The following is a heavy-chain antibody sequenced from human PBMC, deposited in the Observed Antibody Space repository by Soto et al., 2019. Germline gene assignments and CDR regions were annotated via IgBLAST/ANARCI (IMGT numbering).Heavy chain of an antibody. V-gene: IGHV1-18*03. D-gene: IGHD2-15*01. CDR2: ISTYNGNT. Sequence: QGHLVQSGAEVKKPGASVKVSCKASGYTFTTYGISWVRQAPGQGLEWMGWISTYNGNTNYEQKLQGRVTMTTDTLTGAAYMELRSLRSDDMAVYYCARRGAYCSGGTCYHFDYWGQGTLVTVSS. CDR3: ARRGAYCSGGTCYHFDY. CDR1: GYTFTTYG. J-gene: IGHJ4*02.